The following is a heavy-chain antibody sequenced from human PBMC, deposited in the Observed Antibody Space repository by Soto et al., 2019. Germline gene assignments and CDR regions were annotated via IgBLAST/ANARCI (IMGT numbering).Heavy chain of an antibody. CDR3: ATTYYYGSGSYFPFDY. CDR1: GFTCSSYG. Sequence: GSLRLCCAASGFTCSSYGMHWVRQAPGKGLEWVAVIWYDGSNKYYADSVKGRFTISRDNSKNTLYLQMNSLRAEDTAVYYCATTYYYGSGSYFPFDYWGQGTLVTVSS. V-gene: IGHV3-33*01. D-gene: IGHD3-10*01. J-gene: IGHJ4*02. CDR2: IWYDGSNK.